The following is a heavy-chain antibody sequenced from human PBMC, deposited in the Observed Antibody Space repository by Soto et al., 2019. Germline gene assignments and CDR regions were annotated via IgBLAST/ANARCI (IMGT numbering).Heavy chain of an antibody. CDR1: GGSFSGYY. J-gene: IGHJ4*02. CDR3: ARGATAHDCTSHCYTVAVDY. CDR2: INHSGST. V-gene: IGHV4-34*01. D-gene: IGHD2-2*02. Sequence: SETLSLTCAVYGGSFSGYYWSWIRQPPGKGLEWIGEINHSGSTNYNPSLKSRVTISVDTSKNQFSLKLSSVTAADTAVYYCARGATAHDCTSHCYTVAVDYWGQGALVTVSS.